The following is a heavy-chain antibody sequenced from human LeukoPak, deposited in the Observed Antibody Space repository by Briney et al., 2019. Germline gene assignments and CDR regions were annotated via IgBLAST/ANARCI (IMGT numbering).Heavy chain of an antibody. D-gene: IGHD3-10*01. CDR1: GFTFTSSA. Sequence: ASGKVSCKPSGFTFTSSAMQRVRHARGQRLEGVGWIVGGSGKTSYAQKCRERVTITRYMSTSTAYMELSSLRSEDTAVYYCAAGRFWFGELPQDHWGQGTLVTVSS. J-gene: IGHJ4*02. CDR2: IVGGSGKT. CDR3: AAGRFWFGELPQDH. V-gene: IGHV1-58*02.